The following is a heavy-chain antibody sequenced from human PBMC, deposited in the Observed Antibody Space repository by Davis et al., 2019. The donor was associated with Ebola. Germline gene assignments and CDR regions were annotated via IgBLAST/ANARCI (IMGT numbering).Heavy chain of an antibody. CDR2: ISAYNGNT. J-gene: IGHJ5*01. CDR3: AREAGATTRIYDS. Sequence: ASVQVSCKASSYTFTSYGISWVRQAPGLGLEWMGWISAYNGNTNYAQKLQGRVNMNTDTSRSTAYMGLRSLGSDETAVYYCAREAGATTRIYDSWGQGTLVTVSS. D-gene: IGHD1-26*01. V-gene: IGHV1-18*01. CDR1: SYTFTSYG.